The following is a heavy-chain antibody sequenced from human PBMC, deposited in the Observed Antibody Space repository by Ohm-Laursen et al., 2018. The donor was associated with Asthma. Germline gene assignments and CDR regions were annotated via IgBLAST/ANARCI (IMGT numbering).Heavy chain of an antibody. Sequence: SLRLSCSASGFTFSSSGMHWVRQAPGKGLEWVAVIWYDGSNKYYADSVKGRFTISRDNSKNTLYLQMNSLRAEDTAVYYCARDPGRGDDSSGLEDYWGQGTLVTVSS. J-gene: IGHJ4*02. V-gene: IGHV3-33*01. CDR1: GFTFSSSG. D-gene: IGHD3-22*01. CDR2: IWYDGSNK. CDR3: ARDPGRGDDSSGLEDY.